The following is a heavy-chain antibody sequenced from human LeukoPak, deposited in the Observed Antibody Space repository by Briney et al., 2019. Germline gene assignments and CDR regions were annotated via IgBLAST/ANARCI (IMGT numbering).Heavy chain of an antibody. D-gene: IGHD2-2*01. CDR2: IYYRGNT. CDR3: ARDFWSSNSVKDYFYYMDV. J-gene: IGHJ6*03. Sequence: PSETLSLTCTVSGGSITNYFWSWIRQPPGKGVEWIGYIYYRGNTNYNPSLKSRVTISVDTSKNQLSLRMSSMTAADTAVYYCARDFWSSNSVKDYFYYMDVWGKGTTVTVSS. CDR1: GGSITNYF. V-gene: IGHV4-59*01.